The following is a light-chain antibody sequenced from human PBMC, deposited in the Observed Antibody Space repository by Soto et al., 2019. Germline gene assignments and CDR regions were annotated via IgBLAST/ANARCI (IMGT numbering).Light chain of an antibody. CDR1: QSISSW. CDR3: QQYDGYSGRT. V-gene: IGKV1-5*03. J-gene: IGKJ1*01. Sequence: DIQMTQTPSTQSASVGDRVTMTCRASQSISSWLAWYQQKPGKAPKLLIYQASTLDSGVPSRFSGTGSGTEFTLTISGLQPYDFATYYCQQYDGYSGRTFGQGTKVEIK. CDR2: QAS.